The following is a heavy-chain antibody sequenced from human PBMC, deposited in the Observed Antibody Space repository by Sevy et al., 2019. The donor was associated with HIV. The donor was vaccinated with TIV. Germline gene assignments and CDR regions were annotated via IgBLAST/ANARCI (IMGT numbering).Heavy chain of an antibody. V-gene: IGHV3-33*01. CDR3: ARDSARVIVPTAGFDS. D-gene: IGHD1-1*01. J-gene: IGHJ5*01. Sequence: GGSLRLSCSASGFTFRSFSMHWVRQAPGKGLEWVAAIWYDGRTKQYADSVKGCFTISRDNSKSMLNLEMNSLRAEDTALYFCARDSARVIVPTAGFDSWGQGTVVIVSS. CDR2: IWYDGRTK. CDR1: GFTFRSFS.